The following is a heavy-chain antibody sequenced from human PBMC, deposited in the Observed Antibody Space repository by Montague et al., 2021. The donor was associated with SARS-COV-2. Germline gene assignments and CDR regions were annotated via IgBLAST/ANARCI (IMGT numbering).Heavy chain of an antibody. J-gene: IGHJ4*02. Sequence: SLRLSCAASGFTFSSYWMSWVCQAPGKGLEWVANIKQDGSEKYYVDSVKGRFTISRDNAKNSLYLQMNSLRAEDTAVYYCARVGSSSWYFDYWGQGTLVTVSS. CDR2: IKQDGSEK. CDR1: GFTFSSYW. D-gene: IGHD6-13*01. V-gene: IGHV3-7*01. CDR3: ARVGSSSWYFDY.